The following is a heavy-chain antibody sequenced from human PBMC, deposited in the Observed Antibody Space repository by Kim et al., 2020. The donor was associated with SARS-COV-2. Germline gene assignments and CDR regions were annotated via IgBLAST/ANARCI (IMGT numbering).Heavy chain of an antibody. Sequence: ASVKVSCKASGYTFSNYAMHWVRQAPGQRLEWMGWINAGSGNTEYSQKFQGRRIITRATSASKAYMELSSLRSEDTAVYYCARGGAVLRFLEWLSSYFDYWGQGTLVTVSS. D-gene: IGHD3-3*01. CDR3: ARGGAVLRFLEWLSSYFDY. V-gene: IGHV1-3*01. J-gene: IGHJ4*02. CDR1: GYTFSNYA. CDR2: INAGSGNT.